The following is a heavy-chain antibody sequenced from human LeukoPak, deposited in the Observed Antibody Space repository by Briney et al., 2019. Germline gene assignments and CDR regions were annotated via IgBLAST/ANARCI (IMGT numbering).Heavy chain of an antibody. CDR1: GFTFSSYT. CDR3: ARAYSGYCSGGSCYDFDY. V-gene: IGHV3-21*01. CDR2: ISGSSSYI. D-gene: IGHD2-15*01. Sequence: GGSLRLSCVASGFTFSSYTMNWVRQAPGKGLEWVSSISGSSSYIYYGDSVKGRFTSSRHNAKNSLYLQMNSLRVEDTAVYYCARAYSGYCSGGSCYDFDYWGQGTLVTVSS. J-gene: IGHJ4*02.